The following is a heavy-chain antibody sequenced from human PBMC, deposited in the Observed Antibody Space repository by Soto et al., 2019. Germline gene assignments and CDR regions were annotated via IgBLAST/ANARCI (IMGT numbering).Heavy chain of an antibody. CDR2: IKSKINGGTT. J-gene: IGHJ4*02. V-gene: IGHV3-15*01. Sequence: SLRLSCAASGFIFSNAWMSWVRQAPGKGLEWVGRIKSKINGGTTDYAAPVRGRFSISRDDSKDTLFLQMNSLKTEDTAVYYSATDDPINRYWGQGTLVTVSS. CDR3: ATDDPINRY. CDR1: GFIFSNAW.